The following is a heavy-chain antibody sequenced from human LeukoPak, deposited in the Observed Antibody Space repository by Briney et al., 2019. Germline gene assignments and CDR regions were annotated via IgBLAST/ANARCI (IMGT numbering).Heavy chain of an antibody. V-gene: IGHV3-23*01. CDR1: GFTFSSYG. J-gene: IGHJ4*02. Sequence: GGSLRLSCAASGFTFSSYGMTWVRQAPGKGLEWVSGITGSGDNTYYADSVKGRFTISRDNSKNTLYLQMNSLRPEDTAAYYCAKVGVVGATTSAYFEYWGQGTLVTVSS. D-gene: IGHD1-26*01. CDR2: ITGSGDNT. CDR3: AKVGVVGATTSAYFEY.